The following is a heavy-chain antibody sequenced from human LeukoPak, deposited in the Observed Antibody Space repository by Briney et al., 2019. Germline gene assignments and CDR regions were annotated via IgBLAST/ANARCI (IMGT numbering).Heavy chain of an antibody. D-gene: IGHD5-18*01. V-gene: IGHV4-39*07. Sequence: SEALSLTCTVSGGSISSSTYYWDWIRQPPGKGLEWIGNIYFSGSTYYNPSLKSRVTISVDTSKNQFSLKLSSVTAADTAVYYCARGNIQLWFSREPIHFDYWGQGTLVTVSS. CDR3: ARGNIQLWFSREPIHFDY. CDR2: IYFSGST. J-gene: IGHJ4*02. CDR1: GGSISSSTYY.